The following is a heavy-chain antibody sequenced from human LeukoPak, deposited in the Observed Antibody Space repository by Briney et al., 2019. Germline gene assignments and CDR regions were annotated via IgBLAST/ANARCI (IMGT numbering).Heavy chain of an antibody. CDR1: GGTFSSYA. Sequence: ASVKVSCKASGGTFSSYAISWVRQAPGQGLEWMGRIIPILGIANYAQKFQGRVTITADKSTSTAYMELSSLRSEDTAVYYCAREDSDFSDNWFDPWGQGTLVTVSS. CDR3: AREDSDFSDNWFDP. D-gene: IGHD3/OR15-3a*01. V-gene: IGHV1-69*04. CDR2: IIPILGIA. J-gene: IGHJ5*02.